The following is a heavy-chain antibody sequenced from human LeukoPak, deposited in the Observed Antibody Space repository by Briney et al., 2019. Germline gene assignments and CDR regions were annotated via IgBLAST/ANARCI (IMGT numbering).Heavy chain of an antibody. CDR1: GFTFSSYA. V-gene: IGHV3-53*01. Sequence: PGGSLRLSCAASGFTFSSYAMSWVRQAPGKGLAWVSVIYSGGSTYYADSVKGRFTISRDNSKNTLYLHMNSLRAEDTAVYYCARGGGSPYYYYGMDVWGQGTTVTVSS. D-gene: IGHD1-26*01. CDR3: ARGGGSPYYYYGMDV. J-gene: IGHJ6*02. CDR2: IYSGGST.